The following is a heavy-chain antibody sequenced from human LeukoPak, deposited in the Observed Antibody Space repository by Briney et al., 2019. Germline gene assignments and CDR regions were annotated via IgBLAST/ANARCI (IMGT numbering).Heavy chain of an antibody. V-gene: IGHV4-34*01. J-gene: IGHJ6*03. D-gene: IGHD2-15*01. CDR3: AGSRGRPYYYYYYMDV. Sequence: SETLSLTCAVYGGSFSGYYWSWIRQPPGKGLEWIGEINHSGNTNYNPSLKSRVTISVDTSKNQFSLKLSSVTAADTAVYYCAGSRGRPYYYYYYMDVWGKGTTVTVSS. CDR1: GGSFSGYY. CDR2: INHSGNT.